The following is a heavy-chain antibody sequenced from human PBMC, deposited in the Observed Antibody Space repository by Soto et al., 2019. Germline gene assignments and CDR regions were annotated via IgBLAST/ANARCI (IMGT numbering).Heavy chain of an antibody. Sequence: QLHLVQSGAVVKKPGASVTVSCSASGYPVTAYYMHWVRQAPGRGLEWMGGINPATGAAKYTQTFPGRVPMARGPATSKGFMELGGPTSWDTAVFYCARGGGVGVAGSAAFDMWGQGTLVTVSS. D-gene: IGHD3-3*01. V-gene: IGHV1-2*02. CDR3: ARGGGVGVAGSAAFDM. J-gene: IGHJ3*02. CDR2: INPATGAA. CDR1: GYPVTAYY.